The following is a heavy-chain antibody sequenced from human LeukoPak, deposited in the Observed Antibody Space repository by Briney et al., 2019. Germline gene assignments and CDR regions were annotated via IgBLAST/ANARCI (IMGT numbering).Heavy chain of an antibody. J-gene: IGHJ6*03. CDR2: VSWKSDTV. V-gene: IGHV3-9*01. D-gene: IGHD3-10*01. Sequence: GGSLRLSCAASGLIFDDYAMHWVRQAPGKGLEWVSGVSWKSDTVGYADSVKGRFTISRDNAKNSLYLQMNGLRAEDTALYYCAKSGKDGLLWFGELVSNYYYMDVWGKGTTVTVSS. CDR1: GLIFDDYA. CDR3: AKSGKDGLLWFGELVSNYYYMDV.